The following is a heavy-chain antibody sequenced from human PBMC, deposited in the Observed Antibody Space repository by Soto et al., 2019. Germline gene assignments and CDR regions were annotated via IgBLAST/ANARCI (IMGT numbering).Heavy chain of an antibody. CDR1: GFTFSSYA. D-gene: IGHD6-13*01. CDR3: ARNSSWPFDY. Sequence: GGSLRLSCAASGFTFSSYAMSWVRQAPGKGLEWVSAISSSGGTIYYADSVKGRFTISRDNAKNTLYLQMNSLRAEDTAVYYCARNSSWPFDYWGQGTLVTVSS. CDR2: ISSSGGTI. V-gene: IGHV3-23*01. J-gene: IGHJ4*02.